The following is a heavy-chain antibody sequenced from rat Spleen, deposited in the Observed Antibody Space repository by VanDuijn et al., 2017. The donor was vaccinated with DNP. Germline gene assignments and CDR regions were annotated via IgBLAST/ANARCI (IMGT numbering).Heavy chain of an antibody. CDR3: ARDDYGSYGAMDP. J-gene: IGHJ4*01. Sequence: EVQLVESGGGLVQPGRSLKLSCAASGFTFSDYGMAWVRQVPSKGLEWVASITTGGGHTYYRDSVKGRFTISRNNAKSTLYLQMDSLRSEDTATYYCARDDYGSYGAMDPWGQGTSVTVSS. CDR1: GFTFSDYG. CDR2: ITTGGGHT. D-gene: IGHD1-3*01. V-gene: IGHV5S13*01.